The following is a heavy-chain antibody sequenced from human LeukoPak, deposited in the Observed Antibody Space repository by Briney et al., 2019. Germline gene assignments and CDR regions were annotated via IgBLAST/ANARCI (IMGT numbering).Heavy chain of an antibody. Sequence: GGSLRLSCAASGFTFDDYGMSWVRQAPGKGLEWVSTIHWNGDSTGYADSVKGRFSISRDNAKNSLYLQMNSLRAEDTALYYCARSGGYCIGGSCSDDSWGQRTLVIVSS. CDR3: ARSGGYCIGGSCSDDS. CDR1: GFTFDDYG. D-gene: IGHD2-15*01. CDR2: IHWNGDST. J-gene: IGHJ4*02. V-gene: IGHV3-20*04.